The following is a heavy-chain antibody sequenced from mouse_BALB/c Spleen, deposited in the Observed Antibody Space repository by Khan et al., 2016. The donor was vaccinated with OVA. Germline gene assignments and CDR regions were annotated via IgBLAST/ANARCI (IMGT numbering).Heavy chain of an antibody. CDR2: ISPGSGDT. J-gene: IGHJ3*01. V-gene: IGHV1-77*01. CDR1: GYTFTDYY. Sequence: QVRLQQSGAELARPGASVKLSCKASGYTFTDYYINWVKQRTGQGLEWIGEISPGSGDTSYNERFKGTATLTADKSSSTAYMQLSSLTSEASAVYFCARRNYFGYTVAYWGQVTLVTVSA. D-gene: IGHD1-2*01. CDR3: ARRNYFGYTVAY.